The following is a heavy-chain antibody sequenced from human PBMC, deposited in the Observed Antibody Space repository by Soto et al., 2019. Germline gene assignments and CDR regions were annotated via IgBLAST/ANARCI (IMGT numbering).Heavy chain of an antibody. Sequence: ASVKVSCKASGYTFTGYDMHWVRQAPGQGLEWMGWINPNSGGTNYAQKFQGRVTMTRDTSISTAYMELSRLRSDDTAVYYCARVGSGGSRDYYYYYGMDVWGQGTTVTVSS. CDR1: GYTFTGYD. CDR3: ARVGSGGSRDYYYYYGMDV. J-gene: IGHJ6*02. V-gene: IGHV1-2*02. D-gene: IGHD2-15*01. CDR2: INPNSGGT.